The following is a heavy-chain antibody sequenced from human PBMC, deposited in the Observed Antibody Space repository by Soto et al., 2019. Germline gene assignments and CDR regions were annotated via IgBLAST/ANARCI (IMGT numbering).Heavy chain of an antibody. CDR2: IYYSGST. D-gene: IGHD3-22*01. J-gene: IGHJ4*02. Sequence: QVQLQESGPGLVKPSQTLSLTCTVSGGSISSGGYYWSWIRQHPGKGLEWIGYIYYSGSTYYNSSFKRRVTVSVDTSKNQFSLKLSSVTAADTAVYYCARVWDSSGPNFDYWGQGTLVTVSS. CDR1: GGSISSGGYY. CDR3: ARVWDSSGPNFDY. V-gene: IGHV4-31*03.